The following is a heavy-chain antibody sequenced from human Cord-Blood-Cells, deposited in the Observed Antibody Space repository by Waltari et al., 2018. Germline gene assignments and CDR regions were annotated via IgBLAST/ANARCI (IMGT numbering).Heavy chain of an antibody. J-gene: IGHJ4*02. CDR2: INPNSGGT. CDR1: GYTFTGYY. D-gene: IGHD3-9*01. CDR3: ARDGGSGILTGSYYFDY. Sequence: QVQLVQSGAAVKKPGASVKVSCKASGYTFTGYYMHRVRQAPGQGLEWMGWINPNSGGTNYAQKFQGRVTMTRDTSISTAYMELSRLRSDDTAVYYCARDGGSGILTGSYYFDYWGQGTLVTVSS. V-gene: IGHV1-2*02.